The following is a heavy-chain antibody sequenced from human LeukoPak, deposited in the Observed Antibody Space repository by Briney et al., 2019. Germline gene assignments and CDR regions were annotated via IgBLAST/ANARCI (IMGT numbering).Heavy chain of an antibody. V-gene: IGHV3-21*01. CDR1: GFTFSSYS. Sequence: GGSLRLSCAASGFTFSSYSMNWVRQAPGKGVEWVSSISSSSSYIYYADSVKGRFTISRDNAKNSLYLQMNSLRAEDTAVYYCARANYQRIAAAGPPFDYWGQGTLVTVSS. CDR3: ARANYQRIAAAGPPFDY. CDR2: ISSSSSYI. J-gene: IGHJ4*02. D-gene: IGHD6-13*01.